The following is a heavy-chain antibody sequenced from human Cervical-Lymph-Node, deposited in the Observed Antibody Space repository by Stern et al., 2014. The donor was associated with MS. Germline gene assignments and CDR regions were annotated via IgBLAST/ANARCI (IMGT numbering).Heavy chain of an antibody. Sequence: QVTLRESGPALVKPTQTLTLTCTFSGFSLSTSGMRVSWIRQRPGKALEWLARIDWDDHKFYRPALETMLTHPKDTSKNQVVLTMTNMDPVDTATYYCARHTYYYDSSGYGGMDVWGQGTTVTVSS. J-gene: IGHJ6*02. CDR2: IDWDDHK. V-gene: IGHV2-70*04. CDR3: ARHTYYYDSSGYGGMDV. CDR1: GFSLSTSGMR. D-gene: IGHD3-22*01.